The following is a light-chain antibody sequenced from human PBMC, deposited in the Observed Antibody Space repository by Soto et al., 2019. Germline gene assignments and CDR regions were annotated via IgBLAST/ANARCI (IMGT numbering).Light chain of an antibody. J-gene: IGLJ3*02. V-gene: IGLV2-23*02. CDR2: EVS. CDR3: CSYVGSNIWV. Sequence: QSALTQPASVSGSPGQSITISCTGTSSDFGTYDLVSWYQQHPGKAPKLMIYEVSKRPSGIFNRFSGSKSGTTASLTISGLQAEDEADYYCCSYVGSNIWVFGGGTKLTVL. CDR1: SSDFGTYDL.